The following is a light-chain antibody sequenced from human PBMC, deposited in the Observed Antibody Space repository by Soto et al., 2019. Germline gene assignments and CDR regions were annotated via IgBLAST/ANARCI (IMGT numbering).Light chain of an antibody. CDR3: CSYAGTVAYV. CDR1: NSDVGNYDL. J-gene: IGLJ1*01. Sequence: QSALTQPASVSGSPGQSITISCAGSNSDVGNYDLVSWYQQHPGKAPKLMICEVNKRPSGVSNRFSGSKSGNTASLTISGLQAEDEADYYCCSYAGTVAYVFGTVTQLTVL. V-gene: IGLV2-23*02. CDR2: EVN.